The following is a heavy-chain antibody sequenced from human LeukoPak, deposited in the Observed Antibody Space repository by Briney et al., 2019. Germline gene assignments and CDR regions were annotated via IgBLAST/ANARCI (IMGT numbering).Heavy chain of an antibody. CDR1: GGSISSSSYY. V-gene: IGHV4-39*07. D-gene: IGHD3-10*01. CDR3: ARVSRGRFGEPYYYMDV. J-gene: IGHJ6*03. CDR2: IYYSGST. Sequence: LETLSLTCTVSGGSISSSSYYWGWIRQPPGKGLEWIGSIYYSGSTYYNPSLKSRVTISVDTSKNQFSLKLSSVTAADTAVYYCARVSRGRFGEPYYYMDVWGKGTTVTISS.